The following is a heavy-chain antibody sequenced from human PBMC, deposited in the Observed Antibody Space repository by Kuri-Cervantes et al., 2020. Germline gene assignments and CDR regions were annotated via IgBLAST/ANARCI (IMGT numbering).Heavy chain of an antibody. CDR2: ISSSGYTM. Sequence: GESLKISCAASGFTFSDYYMTWIRQAPGKGLEWISYISSSGYTMYYADSVKGRFTISRDNAKNSLYLQVNSLIVEDTAVYYCAISSLMLGHIVGAFDIWGQGTMVTVSS. CDR1: GFTFSDYY. D-gene: IGHD2-21*01. J-gene: IGHJ3*02. CDR3: AISSLMLGHIVGAFDI. V-gene: IGHV3-11*04.